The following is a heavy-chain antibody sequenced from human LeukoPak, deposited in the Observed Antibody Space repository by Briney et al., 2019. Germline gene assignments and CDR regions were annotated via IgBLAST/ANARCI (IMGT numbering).Heavy chain of an antibody. CDR2: INPKSGGT. D-gene: IGHD6-13*01. Sequence: GASVKISCKASGYTFTGYCMHWVRQAPGQGLEWMGWINPKSGGTNYAQKFQGRVTMTRDTSISTTYMELSRLRSDDTAVYYCARDPRYSSTIKYYHYYMDVWGKGTTVTVSS. CDR1: GYTFTGYC. V-gene: IGHV1-2*02. J-gene: IGHJ6*03. CDR3: ARDPRYSSTIKYYHYYMDV.